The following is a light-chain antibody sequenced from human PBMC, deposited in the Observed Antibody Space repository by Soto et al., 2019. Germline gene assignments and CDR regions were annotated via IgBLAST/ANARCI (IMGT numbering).Light chain of an antibody. CDR2: GAS. CDR3: QQYGSSPGT. Sequence: EIVLTHSPGTLSLSPGERATLSCSASQSVSSSYLAWYQQKPGQAPRLLIYGASSRATGIPDRFSGSGSGTDFTLTISRLEPEDFAVYYCQQYGSSPGTFGQGTKVDI. CDR1: QSVSSSY. J-gene: IGKJ1*01. V-gene: IGKV3-20*01.